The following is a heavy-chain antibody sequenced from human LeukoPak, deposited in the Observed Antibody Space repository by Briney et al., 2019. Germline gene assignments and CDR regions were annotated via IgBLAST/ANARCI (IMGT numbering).Heavy chain of an antibody. J-gene: IGHJ6*02. CDR2: INPGGGST. D-gene: IGHD6-19*01. V-gene: IGHV1-46*01. CDR1: GYTFTSYY. CDR3: ARGYSSGWFHSYYYYGMDV. Sequence: ASVKVSCKASGYTFTSYYMHWVRQAPGQGLEWMGIINPGGGSTSYAQKFQGRVTMTRDTSTSTVYMELSSLRSEDTAVYYCARGYSSGWFHSYYYYGMDVWGQGTTVTVSS.